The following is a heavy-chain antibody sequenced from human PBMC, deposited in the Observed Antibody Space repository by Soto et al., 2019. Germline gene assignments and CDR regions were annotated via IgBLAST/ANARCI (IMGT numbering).Heavy chain of an antibody. CDR2: IYYSGST. Sequence: SETLSLTCTVSGGSISSSSYYWGWIRQPPGKGLEWIGSIYYSGSTYYNPSLKSRVTISVDTSKNQFSLQLNSVTPEDTAVYYCARQQPNHYYGMDVWGQGTTVTVSS. J-gene: IGHJ6*02. V-gene: IGHV4-39*01. D-gene: IGHD6-13*01. CDR1: GGSISSSSYY. CDR3: ARQQPNHYYGMDV.